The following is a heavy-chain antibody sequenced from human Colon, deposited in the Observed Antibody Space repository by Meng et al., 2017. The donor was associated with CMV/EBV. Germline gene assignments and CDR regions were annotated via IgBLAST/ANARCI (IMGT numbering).Heavy chain of an antibody. D-gene: IGHD3-10*01. CDR3: SRQGILISSATNWFDP. CDR2: IKQDGREK. V-gene: IGHV3-7*01. J-gene: IGHJ5*01. CDR1: GFSFSTFW. Sequence: GGSLRLSCATSGFSFSTFWMSWVRQAPGKGLEWLANIKQDGREKYYVDSVRGRFIISRDNAQNSLYLEMNSLRAEDSGLYHCSRQGILISSATNWFDPWGQGTTVTVSS.